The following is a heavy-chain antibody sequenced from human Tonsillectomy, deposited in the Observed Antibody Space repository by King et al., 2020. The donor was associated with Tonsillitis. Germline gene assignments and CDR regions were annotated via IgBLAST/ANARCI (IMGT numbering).Heavy chain of an antibody. J-gene: IGHJ4*02. Sequence: QLVQSGAEVKKPGSSVKVSCKASGGTFSSYVISWVRQAPGQGLEWMGGIIPIFGTANYAQKFQGRVTIIADESTSTAYMELSSLRSEDTAVYYCARPRDYFASGSYYNTPFDYWGQGTLVTVSS. CDR2: IIPIFGTA. CDR1: GGTFSSYV. CDR3: ARPRDYFASGSYYNTPFDY. D-gene: IGHD3-10*01. V-gene: IGHV1-69*01.